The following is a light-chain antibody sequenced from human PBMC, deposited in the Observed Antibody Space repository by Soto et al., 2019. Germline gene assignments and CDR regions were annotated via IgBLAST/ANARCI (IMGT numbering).Light chain of an antibody. CDR1: QGISSY. CDR2: AAS. Sequence: DIPLTQSPSFLSASVGDRVTITCRASQGISSYLAWYQQKPGKAPKLLIYAASTLQSGVPSRFSGSGSRTEFTLTISSLQPEDFATYYCQQLNSYPITFGQGTRLEIK. J-gene: IGKJ5*01. V-gene: IGKV1-9*01. CDR3: QQLNSYPIT.